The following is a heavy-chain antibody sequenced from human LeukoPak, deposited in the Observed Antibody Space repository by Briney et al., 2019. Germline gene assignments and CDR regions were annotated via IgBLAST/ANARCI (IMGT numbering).Heavy chain of an antibody. CDR3: AREKALRFLEWPDYGMDV. V-gene: IGHV3-7*01. J-gene: IGHJ6*02. CDR2: IKQDGSEK. CDR1: GFTFSSYW. D-gene: IGHD3-3*01. Sequence: GGSLRLSCAASGFTFSSYWMSWVRQAPGKGLEWVANIKQDGSEKYYVDSVKGRFTISRDNAKNSLYLQMNSLRAEDTAVYYCAREKALRFLEWPDYGMDVWAKGPRSPSP.